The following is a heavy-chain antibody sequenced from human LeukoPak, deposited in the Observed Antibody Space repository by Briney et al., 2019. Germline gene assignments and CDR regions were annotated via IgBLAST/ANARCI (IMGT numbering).Heavy chain of an antibody. J-gene: IGHJ6*02. CDR3: AKSWGSSWLQATYYYYYGMDV. CDR1: GFTFSSYA. D-gene: IGHD6-13*01. Sequence: GGSLRLSCAASGFTFSSYAMSWVRQAPGKGLEWVSAISGSGGSTYYADSVKGRFTISRDNSKNTLYLQMSSLRAEDTAVYYCAKSWGSSWLQATYYYYYGMDVWGQGTTVTVSS. V-gene: IGHV3-23*01. CDR2: ISGSGGST.